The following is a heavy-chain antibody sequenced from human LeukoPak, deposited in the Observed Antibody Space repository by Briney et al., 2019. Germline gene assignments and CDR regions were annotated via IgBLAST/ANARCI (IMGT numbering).Heavy chain of an antibody. CDR2: IRSKAYGGTT. Sequence: GGSLRLSCTASGFTFGDYAMSWVRQAPGKGLEWVGFIRSKAYGGTTEYAASVKGRFTISRDDSKSIAYLQMNSLKTKDTAVYYCTGINEDGYSGYEPVDYWGQGTLVTVSS. D-gene: IGHD5-12*01. V-gene: IGHV3-49*04. CDR3: TGINEDGYSGYEPVDY. CDR1: GFTFGDYA. J-gene: IGHJ4*02.